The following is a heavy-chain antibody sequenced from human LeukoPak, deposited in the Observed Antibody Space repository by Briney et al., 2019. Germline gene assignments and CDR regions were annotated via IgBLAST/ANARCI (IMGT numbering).Heavy chain of an antibody. CDR3: ARYSSPDY. CDR1: GASISDYY. D-gene: IGHD6-19*01. V-gene: IGHV4-59*12. J-gene: IGHJ4*02. CDR2: VFDSGGA. Sequence: SETLSLTCTVSGASISDYYWSWIRQPPGQGLEWIGYVFDSGGANYNPSLKSRVTISVDTSKNQFSLKLSSVTAADTAVYYCARYSSPDYWGQGTLVTVSS.